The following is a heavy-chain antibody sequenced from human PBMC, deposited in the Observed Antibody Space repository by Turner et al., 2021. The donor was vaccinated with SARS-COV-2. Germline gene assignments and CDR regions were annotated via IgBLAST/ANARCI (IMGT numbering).Heavy chain of an antibody. CDR3: ASPSVDFWSGSYYGMDV. Sequence: QPQLQESGPGLVKPSETLSLTCTVSGGSLSSSSYYLGWIRQPPGKGLEWIGSIYYSGRTYYNPSLKSRVTISGDTSKNQSSLKLRSVTAADTAVYDCASPSVDFWSGSYYGMDVWGQGTTVTVSS. V-gene: IGHV4-39*01. D-gene: IGHD3-3*01. CDR1: GGSLSSSSYY. J-gene: IGHJ6*02. CDR2: IYYSGRT.